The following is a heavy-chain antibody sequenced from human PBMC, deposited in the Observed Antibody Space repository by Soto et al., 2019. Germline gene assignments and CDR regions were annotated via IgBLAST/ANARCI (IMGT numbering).Heavy chain of an antibody. CDR2: ISGSGGST. J-gene: IGHJ3*02. CDR3: TTDYYDSSEDAFDI. V-gene: IGHV3-23*01. CDR1: GFTFSSYA. D-gene: IGHD3-22*01. Sequence: WSLRLSCAASGFTFSSYAMSWVRQAPGKGLEWVSAISGSGGSTYYADSVKGRFTISRDDSKNTLYLQMNSLKTEDTAVYYCTTDYYDSSEDAFDIWGQGTMVTVSS.